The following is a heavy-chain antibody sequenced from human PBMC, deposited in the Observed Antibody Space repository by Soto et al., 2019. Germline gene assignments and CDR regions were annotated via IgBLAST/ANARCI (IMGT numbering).Heavy chain of an antibody. CDR2: ISGSGGST. Sequence: GGSLRFSCAASGFTFSSYAMSWVRQAPGKGLEWVSAISGSGGSTYYADSVKGRFTISRDNSKNTLYLQMNSLRAEDTAVYYCANNRGAGTMVRGATYYFDYWGQGTLVTVSS. CDR3: ANNRGAGTMVRGATYYFDY. CDR1: GFTFSSYA. D-gene: IGHD3-10*01. J-gene: IGHJ4*02. V-gene: IGHV3-23*01.